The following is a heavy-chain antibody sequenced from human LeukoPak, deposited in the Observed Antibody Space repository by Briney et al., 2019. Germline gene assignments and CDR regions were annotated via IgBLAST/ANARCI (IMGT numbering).Heavy chain of an antibody. Sequence: QPGGSLRLSCAASGFTFSSYGMHWVRQAPGKGLEWVAFIRYDGSNKYYADSVKGRFTISRDNSKNTLYLQMNSLRAEDTAVYYCAKDAVGDFCSGYYWGYFDYWGQGTLVTVSS. CDR1: GFTFSSYG. V-gene: IGHV3-30*02. J-gene: IGHJ4*02. CDR3: AKDAVGDFCSGYYWGYFDY. D-gene: IGHD3-3*01. CDR2: IRYDGSNK.